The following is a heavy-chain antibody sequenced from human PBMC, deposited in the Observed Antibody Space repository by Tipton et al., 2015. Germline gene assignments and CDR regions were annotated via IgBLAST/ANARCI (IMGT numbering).Heavy chain of an antibody. CDR1: GFTFSDYY. Sequence: GSLRLSCAASGFTFSDYYMSWIRQAPGKGLEWVSYISSSGNTIYYADSVKGRFTISRDNAKNSLYLQMNSLRAEDTAVYYCARDRRMGFGDRRRRAYYYSGMDVWGQGTTVTVSS. CDR3: ARDRRMGFGDRRRRAYYYSGMDV. J-gene: IGHJ6*02. CDR2: ISSSGNTI. V-gene: IGHV3-11*01. D-gene: IGHD3-10*01.